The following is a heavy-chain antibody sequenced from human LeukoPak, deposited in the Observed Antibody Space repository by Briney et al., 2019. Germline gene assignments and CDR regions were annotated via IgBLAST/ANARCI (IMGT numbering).Heavy chain of an antibody. CDR3: ANSSLA. CDR1: GFTFSSYA. J-gene: IGHJ4*02. D-gene: IGHD6-6*01. CDR2: ISDSGDRT. Sequence: GGSLRLSCAASGFTFSSYALTWVRQAPGKRLEWVSSISDSGDRTHYADSAKGRFTISRVNSQNTLFLQMSNLRTEDTAVYYCANSSLAWGQGTLVTVSS. V-gene: IGHV3-23*01.